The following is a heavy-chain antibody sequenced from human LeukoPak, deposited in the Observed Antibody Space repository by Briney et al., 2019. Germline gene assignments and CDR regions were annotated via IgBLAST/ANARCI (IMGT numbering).Heavy chain of an antibody. CDR1: GGSISSSSYY. CDR3: ARSGYSYGSPFDY. J-gene: IGHJ4*02. CDR2: IYYSGST. Sequence: PSETLSLTCTVSGGSISSSSYYWSWIRQPPGKGLEWIGYIYYSGSTNYNPSLKSRVTISVDTSKNQFSLKLSSVTAADTAVYYCARSGYSYGSPFDYWGQGTLVTVSS. V-gene: IGHV4-61*01. D-gene: IGHD5-18*01.